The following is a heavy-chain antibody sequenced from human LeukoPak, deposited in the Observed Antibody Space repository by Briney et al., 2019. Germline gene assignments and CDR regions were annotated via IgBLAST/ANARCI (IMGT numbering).Heavy chain of an antibody. J-gene: IGHJ4*02. V-gene: IGHV3-49*04. Sequence: GGSLRLSCTASGFAFGDYAMSWVRQAPGKGLEWVGFIRSKAYGGTTEYAASVKGRFTTSRDDPKNIAYLQMNSLKTEDTAVYYCTRGRLRTDYWGQGTLVTVSS. CDR2: IRSKAYGGTT. D-gene: IGHD4-17*01. CDR1: GFAFGDYA. CDR3: TRGRLRTDY.